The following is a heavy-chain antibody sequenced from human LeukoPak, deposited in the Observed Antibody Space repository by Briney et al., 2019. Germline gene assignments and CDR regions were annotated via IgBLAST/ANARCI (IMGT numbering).Heavy chain of an antibody. J-gene: IGHJ5*02. CDR1: GGSISSSSYY. CDR3: ARGIPVGVAAAGKGNWFDP. D-gene: IGHD6-13*01. V-gene: IGHV4-39*07. Sequence: SETLSLTCTVSGGSISSSSYYWGWIRQPPGKGLEWIGSIYYSGSTYYNPSLKSRVTISVDTSKNQFSLKLSSVTAADTAVYYCARGIPVGVAAAGKGNWFDPWGQGTLVTVSS. CDR2: IYYSGST.